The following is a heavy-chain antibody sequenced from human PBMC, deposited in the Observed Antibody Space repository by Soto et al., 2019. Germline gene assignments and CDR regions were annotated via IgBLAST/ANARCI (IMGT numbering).Heavy chain of an antibody. V-gene: IGHV3-11*01. J-gene: IGHJ4*02. CDR3: ARDFRNKGFDH. Sequence: QVQLVDSGGDLVKPGGSLRLSGAASGFRFSDFYMGWIRQAPGKGLEWISFISGRGDNIHYADSVEGRFTISRDNAKNSLYLQMNSLRVEDTAVYYCARDFRNKGFDHWVQGTLVTVSS. CDR1: GFRFSDFY. CDR2: ISGRGDNI.